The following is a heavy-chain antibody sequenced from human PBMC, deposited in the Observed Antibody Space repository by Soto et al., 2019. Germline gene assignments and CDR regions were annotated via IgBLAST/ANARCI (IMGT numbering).Heavy chain of an antibody. CDR2: NYYSGIT. D-gene: IGHD6-6*01. CDR3: ARGSSIAGLYYGMDV. J-gene: IGHJ6*02. V-gene: IGHV4-31*03. Sequence: PSETLSLTCTVSGGSISRGGYYWTWIRQHPGKGLEWIGYNYYSGITYYNPSLKSRITISLDTSKNQFSLKLSSVTAADTAVYYCARGSSIAGLYYGMDVWGQGTTVTVSS. CDR1: GGSISRGGYY.